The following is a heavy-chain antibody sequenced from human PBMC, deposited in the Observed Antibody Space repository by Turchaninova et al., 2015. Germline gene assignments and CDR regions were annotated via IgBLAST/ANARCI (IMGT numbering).Heavy chain of an antibody. CDR1: GFTFDDYA. J-gene: IGHJ4*02. CDR2: ISWYSVSR. Sequence: EVQLVESRGGLVQPGRSLRLSCAASGFTFDDYAMHWVRHAPGKGLEWVSGISWYSVSRGYGDSLKGRFTISRDNAKNSLYLQMNSLIAEDTALYYCARLMTTVTSYYCDYWGQGTLVTVSS. V-gene: IGHV3-9*01. D-gene: IGHD4-17*01. CDR3: ARLMTTVTSYYCDY.